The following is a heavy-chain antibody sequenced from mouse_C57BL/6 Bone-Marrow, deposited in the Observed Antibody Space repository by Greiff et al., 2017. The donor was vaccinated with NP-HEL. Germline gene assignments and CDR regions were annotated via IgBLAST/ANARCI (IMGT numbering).Heavy chain of an antibody. Sequence: QVQLQQSGAELVMPGASVKLSCKASGYTFPSYWMHWVKQRPGQGLEWIGELDPSASYTNYNQKFKGKSTLTVDKSSSTAYMQLSSLTSEDSAVYYCAREAQASYYAMDYWGQGTSVTVSS. V-gene: IGHV1-69*01. D-gene: IGHD3-2*02. J-gene: IGHJ4*01. CDR1: GYTFPSYW. CDR2: LDPSASYT. CDR3: AREAQASYYAMDY.